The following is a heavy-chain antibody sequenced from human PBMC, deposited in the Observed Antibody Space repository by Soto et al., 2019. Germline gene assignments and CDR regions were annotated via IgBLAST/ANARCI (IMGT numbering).Heavy chain of an antibody. CDR2: IYYSGST. V-gene: IGHV4-39*01. J-gene: IGHJ3*02. D-gene: IGHD6-19*01. Sequence: SETLSLTCTVSGGSISSSSYYWGWIRQPPGKGLEWIGSIYYSGSTYYNPSLKSRVTISVDTSKNQFSLKLSSVTAADTAVYYCVINPSQWLRAFDIWCQAKMVTVS. CDR1: GGSISSSSYY. CDR3: VINPSQWLRAFDI.